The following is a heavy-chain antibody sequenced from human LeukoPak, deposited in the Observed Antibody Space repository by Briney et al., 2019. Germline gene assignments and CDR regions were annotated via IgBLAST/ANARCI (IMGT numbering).Heavy chain of an antibody. D-gene: IGHD6-13*01. J-gene: IGHJ6*02. Sequence: GGSLRLSCAASRFTFSAYSMSWVRQAPGKGLERVSAISGSGGNTYYADSVKGRFTISGDNSKNTLYLQMNSLRAEDTAAYYCARGGILYGMDVWGQGTTVTVSS. CDR2: ISGSGGNT. CDR3: ARGGILYGMDV. V-gene: IGHV3-23*01. CDR1: RFTFSAYS.